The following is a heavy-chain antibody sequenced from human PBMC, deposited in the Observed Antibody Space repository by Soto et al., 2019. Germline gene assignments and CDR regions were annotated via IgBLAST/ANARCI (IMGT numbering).Heavy chain of an antibody. V-gene: IGHV3-30-3*01. Sequence: PGGYLRLSCAASGFTFSSYAMHWVRQAPGKGLEWVAVISYDGSNKYYADSVNARFTISRAHSKNTLYLQMNSLRAEDTAVYYCARGRKKQLTGTTELNFEYWGQGT. CDR3: ARGRKKQLTGTTELNFEY. CDR1: GFTFSSYA. J-gene: IGHJ4*02. D-gene: IGHD1-20*01. CDR2: ISYDGSNK.